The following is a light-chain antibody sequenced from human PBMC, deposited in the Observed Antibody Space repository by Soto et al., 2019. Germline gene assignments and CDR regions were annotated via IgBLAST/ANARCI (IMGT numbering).Light chain of an antibody. J-gene: IGKJ1*01. CDR3: QQYVASPWT. V-gene: IGKV3-20*01. Sequence: EIVLTQSPGPLSLSLGERVTLSCRASQSFSSSYLAWYQQKPGQAPRLLIHGTSSRAAGVPDRFSGSGSGTDFSLTIGRLEPEDSAVYYCQQYVASPWTFGQGTKVEIK. CDR1: QSFSSSY. CDR2: GTS.